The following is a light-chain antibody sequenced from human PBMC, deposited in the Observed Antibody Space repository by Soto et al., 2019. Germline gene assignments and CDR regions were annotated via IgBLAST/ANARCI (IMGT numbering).Light chain of an antibody. Sequence: EIVLTQSPDTLSLSPGDGATLSCRASQTVSSDYLAWYQHKPGQAPRPLIYGASSRVPGIPGRFSGSGSGTEFTLTISSLQSEDFAVYYCQQCNHWPLTFGGGTKVDIK. CDR1: QTVSSD. CDR2: GAS. J-gene: IGKJ4*01. CDR3: QQCNHWPLT. V-gene: IGKV3D-15*01.